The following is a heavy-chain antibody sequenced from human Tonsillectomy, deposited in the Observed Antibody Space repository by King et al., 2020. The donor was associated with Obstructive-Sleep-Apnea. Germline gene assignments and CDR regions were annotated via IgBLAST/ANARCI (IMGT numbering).Heavy chain of an antibody. CDR1: GYTFTSYD. J-gene: IGHJ4*02. CDR2: MNPNSGNT. D-gene: IGHD5-12*01. V-gene: IGHV1-8*01. CDR3: ARVARPGYSGYGSAGRHFDY. Sequence: VQLVESGAEVKKPGASVKVSCKASGYTFTSYDINWVRQATGQGLEWMGWMNPNSGNTGYAQKFQGRVTMTRNTSISTAYMELSSLRSEDTAVYYCARVARPGYSGYGSAGRHFDYWGQGTLVTVSS.